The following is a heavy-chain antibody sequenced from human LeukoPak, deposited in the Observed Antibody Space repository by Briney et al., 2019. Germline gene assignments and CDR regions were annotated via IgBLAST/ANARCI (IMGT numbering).Heavy chain of an antibody. D-gene: IGHD2-2*01. CDR1: GFTVSSKY. V-gene: IGHV3-66*02. CDR2: IYSGGST. Sequence: PGGSLRLSCAASGFTVSSKYMSWVRQAPGKGLEWVSVIYSGGSTYYADSVKGRFTISRDNSKNTLYLQMNSLRAEDTAVYYCARGPRSYQLLYWGQGTLVTVSS. J-gene: IGHJ4*02. CDR3: ARGPRSYQLLY.